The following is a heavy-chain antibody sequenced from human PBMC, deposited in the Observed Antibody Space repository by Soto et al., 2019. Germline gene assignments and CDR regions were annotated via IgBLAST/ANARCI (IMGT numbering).Heavy chain of an antibody. CDR2: ISSSSSYI. CDR1: GFTFSSYS. J-gene: IGHJ4*02. V-gene: IGHV3-21*01. Sequence: GGSLRLSCAASGFTFSSYSMNWVRQAPGKGLEWVSSISSSSSYIYYADSVKGRFTISRDNAKNSLYLQMNSLRAEDTAVYYCAREHSIAARPGPLDYWGQGTLVTVSS. D-gene: IGHD6-6*01. CDR3: AREHSIAARPGPLDY.